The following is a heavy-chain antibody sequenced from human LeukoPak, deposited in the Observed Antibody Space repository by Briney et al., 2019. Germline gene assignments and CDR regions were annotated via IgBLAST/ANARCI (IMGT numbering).Heavy chain of an antibody. CDR2: IIPIFGTA. J-gene: IGHJ6*04. D-gene: IGHD2-2*01. CDR1: GGTFRSYA. CDR3: ASSNEPAATDYYYYGMDV. V-gene: IGHV1-69*13. Sequence: SVKVSCKASGGTFRSYAISWVRQAPGQGLEWMGGIIPIFGTANYAQKFQGRVTITADESTSTAYMELSSLRSEDTAVYYCASSNEPAATDYYYYGMDVWGKGTTVTVSS.